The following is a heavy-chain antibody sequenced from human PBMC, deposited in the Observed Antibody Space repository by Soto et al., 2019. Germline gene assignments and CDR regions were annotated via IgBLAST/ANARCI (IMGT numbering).Heavy chain of an antibody. CDR2: INGVNGNT. CDR1: GYTFRAYS. J-gene: IGHJ4*02. CDR3: ARGSNAGLDY. V-gene: IGHV1-3*01. Sequence: QVPVVQSGAEVNKPGASVKVSCKASGYTFRAYSMNWVRQAPGQRLEWMGWINGVNGNTEYSQTFQGRVTITRDTSASIAYMELCGRRPEDTAVYYCARGSNAGLDYWGQGTLVTVSS. D-gene: IGHD4-4*01.